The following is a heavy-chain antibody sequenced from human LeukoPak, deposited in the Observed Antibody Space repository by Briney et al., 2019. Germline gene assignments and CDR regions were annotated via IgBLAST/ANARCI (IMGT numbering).Heavy chain of an antibody. D-gene: IGHD5-18*01. CDR3: AKINSYGSLDY. CDR1: GFTFSSYS. V-gene: IGHV3-48*01. J-gene: IGHJ4*02. Sequence: GGSLRLSCAASGFTFSSYSMNWVRQAPGKGLEWVSYISSSSSTIYYADSVKGRFTISRDNSKNTLYLQMNSLRAEDTAVYYCAKINSYGSLDYWGQGTLVTVSS. CDR2: ISSSSSTI.